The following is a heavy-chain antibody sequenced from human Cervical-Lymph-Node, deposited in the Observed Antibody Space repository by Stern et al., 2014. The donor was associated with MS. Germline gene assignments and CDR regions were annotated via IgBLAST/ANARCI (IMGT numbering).Heavy chain of an antibody. CDR1: GFTFSTYG. CDR3: AGEQWPYLDY. CDR2: SDAGGGST. Sequence: EVQLVESGGGLVQPGGSLRLSCAASGFTFSTYGMSWVRQAPGKGLEWVSASDAGGGSTYYADSVKGRFTISRDNSKNTLYVQMNSLRVEDTAVYYCAGEQWPYLDYWGQGTLVTVSS. D-gene: IGHD6-19*01. J-gene: IGHJ4*02. V-gene: IGHV3-23*04.